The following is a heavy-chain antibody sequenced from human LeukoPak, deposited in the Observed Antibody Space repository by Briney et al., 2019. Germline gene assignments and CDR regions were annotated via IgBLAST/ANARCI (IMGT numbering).Heavy chain of an antibody. CDR1: GGSLSDSTYS. V-gene: IGHV4-39*01. J-gene: IGHJ4*02. Sequence: QSSETLSLTCTVSGGSLSDSTYSWGWIRQTPGKGLDWTGNAYNSGSSYYNPSLKTRVSISIDTSKNQFSLRLTSVTAADAGVYHCASVRQRYSSGWSYYLDRWGQGALVTVSS. CDR3: ASVRQRYSSGWSYYLDR. CDR2: AYNSGSS. D-gene: IGHD6-19*01.